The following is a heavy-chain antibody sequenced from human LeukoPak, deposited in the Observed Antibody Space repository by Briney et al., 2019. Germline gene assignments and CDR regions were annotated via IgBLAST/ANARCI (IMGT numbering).Heavy chain of an antibody. CDR2: IYTSGST. CDR3: ARDLPTNWFDP. V-gene: IGHV4-61*02. J-gene: IGHJ5*02. CDR1: GGSISSGTYY. D-gene: IGHD5/OR15-5a*01. Sequence: TSETLSLTCPVSGGSISSGTYYWSWIRQPAGKGLEWIGRIYTSGSTNYNPSLKSRVTISLDTSKNQFSLKLSSVTAADTAVYYCARDLPTNWFDPWGQGTLVTVSS.